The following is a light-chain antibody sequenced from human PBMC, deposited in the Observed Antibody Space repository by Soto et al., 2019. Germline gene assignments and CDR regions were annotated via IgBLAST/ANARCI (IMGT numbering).Light chain of an antibody. CDR3: SSYTSSTRV. CDR1: SSDVGGYNY. CDR2: DVS. V-gene: IGLV2-14*01. J-gene: IGLJ2*01. Sequence: QSALTQPASVSGSPGQSITISCTGTSSDVGGYNYVSWDQQHPGKAPKLMIYDVSNRPSGVSNRFSGSESGNTASLTISGLQAEDEADYYCSSYTSSTRVFGGGTKLTVL.